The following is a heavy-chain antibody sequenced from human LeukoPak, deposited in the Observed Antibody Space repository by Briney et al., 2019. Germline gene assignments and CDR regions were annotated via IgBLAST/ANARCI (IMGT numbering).Heavy chain of an antibody. V-gene: IGHV3-33*01. CDR2: IWYDGSNK. CDR1: GFTFSSYG. D-gene: IGHD6-13*01. CDR3: ARDSSSRVTCFDY. Sequence: GGSLRLSCAASGFTFSSYGMHWVRQAPGKGLEWVAVIWYDGSNKYYADSVKGRFTISRDISKNTLYLQMNSLRAEDTAVYYCARDSSSRVTCFDYWGQGTLVTVSS. J-gene: IGHJ4*02.